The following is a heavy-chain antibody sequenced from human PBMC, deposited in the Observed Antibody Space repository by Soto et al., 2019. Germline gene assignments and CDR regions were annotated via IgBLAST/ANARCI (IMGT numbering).Heavy chain of an antibody. D-gene: IGHD3-16*01. Sequence: QVQLVESGGGLVEPGGSLRLSCAASGFSVGDNYMTWIRQAPGTGLEWVSYSSSSGGYTNYADSVKGRFTISRDNAKNSLYLKMDSLRAEDTAVYFCAISSGRRHVFTFDYGLDVRGQGTTVTVSS. J-gene: IGHJ6*02. V-gene: IGHV3-11*06. CDR1: GFSVGDNY. CDR3: AISSGRRHVFTFDYGLDV. CDR2: SSSSGGYT.